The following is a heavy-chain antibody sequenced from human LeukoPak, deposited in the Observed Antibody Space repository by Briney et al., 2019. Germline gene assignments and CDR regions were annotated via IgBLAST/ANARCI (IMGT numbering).Heavy chain of an antibody. CDR1: GYTFTGYY. J-gene: IGHJ5*02. CDR3: ARGGGSFSDVGPTFDP. D-gene: IGHD3-16*01. CDR2: INPNSGGT. V-gene: IGHV1-2*06. Sequence: ASVKVSCKASGYTFTGYYMHWVRQAPGQGLEWMGRINPNSGGTNYAQQFQGRVTMTRDTSISTAYMELSRLRSDDTAVYYCARGGGSFSDVGPTFDPWGQGTLVTVSS.